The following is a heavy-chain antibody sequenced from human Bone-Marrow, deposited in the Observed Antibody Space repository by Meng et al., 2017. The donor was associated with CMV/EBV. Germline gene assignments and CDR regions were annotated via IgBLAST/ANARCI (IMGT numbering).Heavy chain of an antibody. J-gene: IGHJ4*02. V-gene: IGHV2-5*01. CDR2: IYWNDDK. Sequence: SGPTLVKPTQTLTLTCTFSGFSLTTSAVGVGWIRQPPGKALEWLALIYWNDDKRYSPSLKSRLTITRDTSKNQVVLTMTNMDPVDTATYYCAREWEVVTPFDYWGQGTLVTVSS. CDR1: GFSLTTSAVG. D-gene: IGHD4-23*01. CDR3: AREWEVVTPFDY.